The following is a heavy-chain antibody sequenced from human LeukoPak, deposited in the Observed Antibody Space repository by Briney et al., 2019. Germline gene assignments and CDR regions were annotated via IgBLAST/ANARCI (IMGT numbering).Heavy chain of an antibody. CDR1: GYTFTSYY. J-gene: IGHJ4*02. D-gene: IGHD4-23*01. CDR2: INPSGGST. Sequence: ASVKVSCKAPGYTFTSYYMHWVRQAPGQGLEWMGIINPSGGSTNYAQKFQGRVTMTRDTSTSTVYMELSSLRSEDTAVYYCARGGTETTVAPYWGQGTLVTVSS. V-gene: IGHV1-46*01. CDR3: ARGGTETTVAPY.